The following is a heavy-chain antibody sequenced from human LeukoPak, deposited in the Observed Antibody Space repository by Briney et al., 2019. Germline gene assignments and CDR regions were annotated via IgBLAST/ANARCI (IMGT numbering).Heavy chain of an antibody. CDR2: IYSGGST. D-gene: IGHD3-22*01. J-gene: IGHJ4*02. Sequence: GGSLRLSRAASGFTVSSNYMSWVRQAPGKGLEWVSVIYSGGSTYYADSVEGRFTISRDNSKNTLYLQMNSLRAEDTAVYYCARDRGDYYDSSGYPRWGQGTLVTVSS. CDR3: ARDRGDYYDSSGYPR. V-gene: IGHV3-66*01. CDR1: GFTVSSNY.